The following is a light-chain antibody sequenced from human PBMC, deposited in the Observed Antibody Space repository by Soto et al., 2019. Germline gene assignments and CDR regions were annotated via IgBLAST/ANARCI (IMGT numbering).Light chain of an antibody. CDR3: QQYGSSPRT. Sequence: EIVFTQSPCTLSVSQRERATLSCRASQSVSSNLAWYQQKPGQAPRLLIYGASTRATGIPARFSGSGSGTEFTLTITTLEPEDFAVYYCQQYGSSPRTFGLGTKVDIK. J-gene: IGKJ1*01. CDR2: GAS. V-gene: IGKV3-20*01. CDR1: QSVSSN.